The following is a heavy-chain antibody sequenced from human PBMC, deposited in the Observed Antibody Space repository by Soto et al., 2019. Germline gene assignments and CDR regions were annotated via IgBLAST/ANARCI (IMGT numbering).Heavy chain of an antibody. J-gene: IGHJ5*02. CDR2: IYYSGST. D-gene: IGHD3-3*01. CDR3: ARDRGIAIFGVIKGWFDP. CDR1: GDSISSYY. V-gene: IGHV4-59*01. Sequence: PSETLSLTCTVSGDSISSYYWSWIRQPPGKGLEWIGYIYYSGSTNYNPSLKSRVTISVDTSKNQFSLKLSSVTAADTAVYYCARDRGIAIFGVIKGWFDPWGQGTLVTVSS.